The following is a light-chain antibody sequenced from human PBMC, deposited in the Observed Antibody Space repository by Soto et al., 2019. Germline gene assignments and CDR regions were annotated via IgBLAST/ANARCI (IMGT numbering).Light chain of an antibody. CDR2: AAS. CDR1: QGLSSD. Sequence: DIQLTQSPSFLSASVGDRVTITCRASQGLSSDLAWYQQKPGKAPKLLIYAASTLQSGVPSRFSGSGSGTEFTLTISSLQPEDFATSYCQQLNSYPIPFGQGKRLEIK. J-gene: IGKJ5*01. V-gene: IGKV1-9*01. CDR3: QQLNSYPIP.